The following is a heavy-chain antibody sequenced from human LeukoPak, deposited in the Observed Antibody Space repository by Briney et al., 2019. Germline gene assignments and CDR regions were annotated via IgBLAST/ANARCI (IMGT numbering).Heavy chain of an antibody. D-gene: IGHD2-21*02. V-gene: IGHV3-21*01. CDR1: GFTFSSYS. J-gene: IGHJ4*02. CDR2: ISSSSSYI. CDR3: GRGGVTTSPPSPRTFAS. Sequence: GGSLRLSCAASGFTFSSYSMNWVRQAPGKGLEWVSSISSSSSYIYYADSVKGRFTISRDNAKNSLYLQMNSLRAEDTAVYYCGRGGVTTSPPSPRTFASGAKGPLVTVP.